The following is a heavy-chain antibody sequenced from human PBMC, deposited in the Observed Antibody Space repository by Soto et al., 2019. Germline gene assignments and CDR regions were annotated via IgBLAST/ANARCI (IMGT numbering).Heavy chain of an antibody. CDR2: ISAYNGNT. CDR3: ARGKRYCRSTSCYTTDYYYYGMDA. Sequence: ASVKVSCKASGYTFTSYGMSWVRQAPGQGLEWMGWISAYNGNTNYAQKLQGRVTMTTDTSTSTAYMELRSLRSDDTAVYYCARGKRYCRSTSCYTTDYYYYGMDAWGKGTTVPVXS. V-gene: IGHV1-18*04. D-gene: IGHD2-2*02. CDR1: GYTFTSYG. J-gene: IGHJ6*04.